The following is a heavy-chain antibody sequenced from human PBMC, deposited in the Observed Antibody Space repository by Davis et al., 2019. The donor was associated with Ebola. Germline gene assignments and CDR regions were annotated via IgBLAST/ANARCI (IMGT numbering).Heavy chain of an antibody. CDR3: ARFSRGNPIDD. V-gene: IGHV3-9*01. D-gene: IGHD5-24*01. Sequence: SLKISCEASGFTFGDYAMHWVRQPPGQGLEWVASISWHTVKTGYSDSVKGRFTVSRDNVKNSLYLQLNSLRAEDTAVYYCARFSRGNPIDDWGQGTLVTVSS. J-gene: IGHJ4*02. CDR1: GFTFGDYA. CDR2: ISWHTVKT.